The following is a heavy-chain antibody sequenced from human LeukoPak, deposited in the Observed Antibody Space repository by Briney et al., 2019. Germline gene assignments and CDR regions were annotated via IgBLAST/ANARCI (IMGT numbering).Heavy chain of an antibody. CDR2: IIPILGMA. Sequence: ASVKVSCKASGGTFSSYAISWVRQAPGQGLEWMGRIIPILGMANYAQKFQGRVTITADKSTSTAYMELSSLRSEDTAVYYCARDREVYYGSGYGFDPWGQGTLVTVSS. CDR3: ARDREVYYGSGYGFDP. CDR1: GGTFSSYA. V-gene: IGHV1-69*04. J-gene: IGHJ5*02. D-gene: IGHD3-10*01.